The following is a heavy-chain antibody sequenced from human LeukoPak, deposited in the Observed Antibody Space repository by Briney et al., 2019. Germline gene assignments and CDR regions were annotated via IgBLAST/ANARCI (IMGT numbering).Heavy chain of an antibody. CDR1: GFTFSRFW. Sequence: GGSLRLSCAASGFTFSRFWMNWVRQAPGKGLEWVANIKRDGSEKYYVDSVKGRFTISRDDAKNSLYLQMNCLRAEDTAVYYCAREDWNDGDAFDIWGQGTMVTVSS. CDR2: IKRDGSEK. CDR3: AREDWNDGDAFDI. D-gene: IGHD1-1*01. V-gene: IGHV3-7*01. J-gene: IGHJ3*02.